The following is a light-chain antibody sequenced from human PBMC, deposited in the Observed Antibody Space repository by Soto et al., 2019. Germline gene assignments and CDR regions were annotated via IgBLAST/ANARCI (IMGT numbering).Light chain of an antibody. CDR2: DAS. CDR3: QQYGSSPLT. J-gene: IGKJ4*01. V-gene: IGKV1-5*01. Sequence: IQMTQSPSTLSASVGDRVTITCRASETITTSLAWYQQQPGTAPKVLIYDASTLESGVPSRFSGSGSGTDFTLTISRLEPEDFAVYYCQQYGSSPLTFGGGTKVDIK. CDR1: ETITTS.